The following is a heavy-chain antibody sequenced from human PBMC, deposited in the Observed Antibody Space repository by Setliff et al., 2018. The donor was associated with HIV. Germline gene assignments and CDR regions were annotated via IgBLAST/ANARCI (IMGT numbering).Heavy chain of an antibody. D-gene: IGHD3-22*01. V-gene: IGHV1-69*02. CDR1: RSTFNSHT. J-gene: IGHJ4*02. CDR2: IIPILGVA. CDR3: VRGYYDSSGYFVY. Sequence: SVKVSCKASRSTFNSHTINWVRQAPGQGLDWMGRIIPILGVANYARRFQGKVTITADKSTSTAYMELTSLRFDDTAMYYCVRGYYDSSGYFVYWGQGTLVTVSS.